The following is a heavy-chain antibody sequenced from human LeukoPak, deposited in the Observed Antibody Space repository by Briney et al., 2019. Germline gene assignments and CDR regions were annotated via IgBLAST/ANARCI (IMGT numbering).Heavy chain of an antibody. D-gene: IGHD5-24*01. Sequence: SVKVSCKASGGTFSSYTISWVRQAPGQGLEWMGRIIPNLGIANYAQKFQGRVTITADKSTSTAYMELSSLRSEDTAVYYCALEGMATLDAFDIWGQGTMVTVSS. CDR3: ALEGMATLDAFDI. V-gene: IGHV1-69*02. CDR1: GGTFSSYT. J-gene: IGHJ3*02. CDR2: IIPNLGIA.